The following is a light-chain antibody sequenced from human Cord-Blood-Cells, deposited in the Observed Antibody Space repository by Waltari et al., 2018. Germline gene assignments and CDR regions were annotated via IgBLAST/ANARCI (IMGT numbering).Light chain of an antibody. Sequence: DIQMTQSPSSLSASVGDSVTITCRASQSISSYLNWYQQKPGKAPKLLIYAASSLQSGVPSRFSGSGSGTDFTLTISSLQPEDFATYYCQQSYSTPPRTFGQGTKVEIK. CDR3: QQSYSTPPRT. CDR1: QSISSY. CDR2: AAS. V-gene: IGKV1-39*01. J-gene: IGKJ1*01.